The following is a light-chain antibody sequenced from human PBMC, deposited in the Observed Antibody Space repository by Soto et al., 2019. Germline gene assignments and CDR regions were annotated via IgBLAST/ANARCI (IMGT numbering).Light chain of an antibody. Sequence: EIVLTQSPGTLSLSPRERATLSCRASQRVSSRNLAWYQQKPGQAPRLLIYDASSRATGIPDRFSGSGSVTEFTLTINRLEPEDFAVYFCQQYSDLPNTFGQGTKLEVK. V-gene: IGKV3-20*01. J-gene: IGKJ2*01. CDR2: DAS. CDR3: QQYSDLPNT. CDR1: QRVSSRN.